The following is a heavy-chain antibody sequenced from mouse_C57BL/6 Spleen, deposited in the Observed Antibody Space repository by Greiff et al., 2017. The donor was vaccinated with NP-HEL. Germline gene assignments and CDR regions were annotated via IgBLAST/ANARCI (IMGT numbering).Heavy chain of an antibody. D-gene: IGHD1-1*01. Sequence: QVQLKQSGAELVRPGASVTLSCKASGYTFTDYEMHWVKQTPVHGLEWIGAIDPETGGTAYNQKFKGKAILTADKSSSTAYMELRSLTSEDSAVYYCTAYYYGSQYYFDYWGQGTTLTVSS. V-gene: IGHV1-15*01. CDR2: IDPETGGT. J-gene: IGHJ2*01. CDR3: TAYYYGSQYYFDY. CDR1: GYTFTDYE.